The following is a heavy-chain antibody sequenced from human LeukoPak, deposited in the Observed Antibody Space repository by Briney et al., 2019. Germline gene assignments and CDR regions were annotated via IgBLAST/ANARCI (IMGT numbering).Heavy chain of an antibody. CDR3: GRVLGGGNSVHFDY. D-gene: IGHD4-23*01. CDR2: INPNTGNT. CDR1: GYTFGIYD. V-gene: IGHV1-8*02. J-gene: IGHJ4*02. Sequence: GASVKVSCKASGYTFGIYDINWVRQATGQGLEWMGWINPNTGNTGYAQKFQGRVTFTRDPSISTAYMGLSSLTSEDTAVYYCGRVLGGGNSVHFDYWGQGALVTVSS.